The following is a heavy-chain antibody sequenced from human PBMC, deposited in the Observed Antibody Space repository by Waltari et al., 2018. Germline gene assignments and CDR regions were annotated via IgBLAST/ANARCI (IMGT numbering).Heavy chain of an antibody. V-gene: IGHV4-38-2*02. CDR2: IYHSGST. CDR3: ARDSRYYYDSSGYREDAFDI. D-gene: IGHD3-22*01. CDR1: GYSISSGSY. Sequence: QVQLQESGPGLVKPSETLSLTCAVSGYSISSGSYWGWIRQPPGKGLEWIGSIYHSGSTYYNPSLKSRVTISVDTSKNQFSLKLSSVTAADTAVYYCARDSRYYYDSSGYREDAFDIWGQGTMVTVSS. J-gene: IGHJ3*02.